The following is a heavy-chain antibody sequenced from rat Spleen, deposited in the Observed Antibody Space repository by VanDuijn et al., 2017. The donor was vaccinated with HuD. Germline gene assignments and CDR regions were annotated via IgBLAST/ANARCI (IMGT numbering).Heavy chain of an antibody. Sequence: VQLKESGPGLVQPSQTLSLTCTVSGFTFTSYWIYWVRQAPGKGLEWVSSINFDGGSTYYPDSVKGRFTISRDNAENTVYLQMNSLQTDDTAIYFCTRSYGGYTSNWFPYWGQGTLVTVSS. CDR1: GFTFTSYW. CDR2: INFDGGST. D-gene: IGHD1-11*01. CDR3: TRSYGGYTSNWFPY. J-gene: IGHJ3*01. V-gene: IGHV5-58*01.